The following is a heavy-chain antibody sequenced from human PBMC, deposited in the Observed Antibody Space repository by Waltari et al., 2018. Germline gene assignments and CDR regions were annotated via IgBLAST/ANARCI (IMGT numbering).Heavy chain of an antibody. CDR3: ARALMGLRYGDYPNYYYYGMDV. Sequence: EVQLVESGGGLVKPGGSLRLSCAASGFTFSSYSMNWVRQAPGKGREWVSSISSSSSYIYYADSVKGRFTISRDNAKNSLYLQMNSLRAEDTAVYYCARALMGLRYGDYPNYYYYGMDVWGQGTTVTVSS. CDR1: GFTFSSYS. J-gene: IGHJ6*02. V-gene: IGHV3-21*01. D-gene: IGHD4-17*01. CDR2: ISSSSSYI.